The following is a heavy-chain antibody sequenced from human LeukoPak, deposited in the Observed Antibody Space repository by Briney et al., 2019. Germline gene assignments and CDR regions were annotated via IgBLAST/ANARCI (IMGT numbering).Heavy chain of an antibody. CDR1: GGSFSRYY. J-gene: IGHJ4*02. Sequence: SETLSLTCAVYGGSFSRYYWSWIRRPPGKGLEWIGEINHSGSTNYNPSLKSRVTISVDTSKNQFSLKLSSVTAADTAVYYCARAVVVAATFDYWGQGTLVTVSS. CDR3: ARAVVVAATFDY. D-gene: IGHD2-15*01. CDR2: INHSGST. V-gene: IGHV4-34*01.